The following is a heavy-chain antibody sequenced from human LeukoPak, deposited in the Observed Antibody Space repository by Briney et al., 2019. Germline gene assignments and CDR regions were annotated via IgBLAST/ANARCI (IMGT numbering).Heavy chain of an antibody. CDR1: GFTFSSYA. D-gene: IGHD4-17*01. CDR3: AKVRHYGVPKGQHYFDY. Sequence: HTGGSLRLSCAASGFTFSSYAMGWVRQAPGKGLEWVSAISGSGGSTYYADSVKGRFAISRDNSKNTLYLQMNSLRAEDTAVYYCAKVRHYGVPKGQHYFDYWGQGTLVTVSS. CDR2: ISGSGGST. J-gene: IGHJ4*02. V-gene: IGHV3-23*01.